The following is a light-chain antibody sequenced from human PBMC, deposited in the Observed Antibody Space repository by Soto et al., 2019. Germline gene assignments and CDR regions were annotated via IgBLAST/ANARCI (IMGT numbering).Light chain of an antibody. CDR1: QSVSSS. Sequence: EIVLTQSPGTLSLSPGERATLSCRASQSVSSSLAWYQQRPGQAPRLLIFDASRKTFGVPDRFTGSGSGTDFTLTINRLEPEDFGVYFCQQYGSSVTFGGGTKVDIK. J-gene: IGKJ4*01. CDR3: QQYGSSVT. V-gene: IGKV3-20*01. CDR2: DAS.